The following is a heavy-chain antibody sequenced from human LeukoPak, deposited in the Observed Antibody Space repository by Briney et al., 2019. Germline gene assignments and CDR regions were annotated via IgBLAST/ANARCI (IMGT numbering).Heavy chain of an antibody. CDR1: GYSFTSYW. Sequence: GESLQISCKGSGYSFTSYWIGWVRQMPGKGLEWMGIIYPGDSDTRYSPSFQGQVTISADKSISTAYLQWSSLKASDTAMYYCARGVPYCSSTSCYTGWFDPWGQGTLVTVSS. CDR3: ARGVPYCSSTSCYTGWFDP. J-gene: IGHJ5*02. V-gene: IGHV5-51*01. D-gene: IGHD2-2*02. CDR2: IYPGDSDT.